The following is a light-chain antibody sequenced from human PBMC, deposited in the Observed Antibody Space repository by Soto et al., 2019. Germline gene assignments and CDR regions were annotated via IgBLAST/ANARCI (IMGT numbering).Light chain of an antibody. CDR3: QTWGTGVVV. J-gene: IGLJ2*01. CDR1: SGHSNYV. CDR2: LNSDGSH. Sequence: QLVLTQSPSASASLGASVKLTCTLSSGHSNYVIAWHQQQPEKGPRYLMKLNSDGSHSKGDGIPDRFSGSSSGAERYLTISSLQSEDEADYYCQTWGTGVVVFGGGTKVTVL. V-gene: IGLV4-69*01.